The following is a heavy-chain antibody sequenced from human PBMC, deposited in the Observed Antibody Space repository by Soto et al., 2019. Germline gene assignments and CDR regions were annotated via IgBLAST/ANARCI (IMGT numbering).Heavy chain of an antibody. CDR2: ISSSGSTI. CDR1: GFTFSSYE. D-gene: IGHD2-2*01. CDR3: ARAHIPVTLCPPDYGMDV. V-gene: IGHV3-48*03. J-gene: IGHJ6*02. Sequence: PGGSLRLSCAASGFTFSSYEMNWVRQAPGNGLEWVSYISSSGSTIYYADSVKGRFTISRDNAKNSLYLQMNSLRAEDTAVYYCARAHIPVTLCPPDYGMDVWGQGTTVTVSS.